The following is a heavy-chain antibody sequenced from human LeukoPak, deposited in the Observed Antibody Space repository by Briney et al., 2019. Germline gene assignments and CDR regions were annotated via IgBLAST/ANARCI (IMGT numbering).Heavy chain of an antibody. J-gene: IGHJ4*02. V-gene: IGHV3-23*01. Sequence: GGSLRLSCAASRFTFSRYGMNWVRQTPGKGLEWVSAISGSGDRTYHADPVRGRFTISRDNSKNMLYLQMNSLRAEDTAVYFCARDRSTVAAWVDYWGQGTLVTVSS. D-gene: IGHD4-23*01. CDR3: ARDRSTVAAWVDY. CDR2: ISGSGDRT. CDR1: RFTFSRYG.